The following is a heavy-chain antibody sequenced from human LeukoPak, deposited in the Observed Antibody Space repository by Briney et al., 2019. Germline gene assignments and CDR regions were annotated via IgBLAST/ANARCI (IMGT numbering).Heavy chain of an antibody. CDR2: MSYSGST. Sequence: SETLSLTCAVSGGSISSFYWSWIRQPPGKGLEWIAYMSYSGSTNYNPSLKSRGTISLDTSKNQSSLKLTSVTAADPALYYCARDSGYYDSSGYYALNYFDYWGQGALVTVSS. J-gene: IGHJ4*02. CDR1: GGSISSFY. V-gene: IGHV4-59*01. D-gene: IGHD3-22*01. CDR3: ARDSGYYDSSGYYALNYFDY.